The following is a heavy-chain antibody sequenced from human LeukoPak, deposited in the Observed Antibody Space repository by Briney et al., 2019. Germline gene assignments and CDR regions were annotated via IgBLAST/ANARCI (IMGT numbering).Heavy chain of an antibody. CDR2: ISSSSSYI. Sequence: PGGSLRLSCAASGFTFSSYSMNWVRQAPGKGLEWVSSISSSSSYIYYADSVKGRFTISRDNAKNSLYLQMDSLRAEDTAVYYCARLRDGYFDYWGQGTLVTVSS. CDR1: GFTFSSYS. J-gene: IGHJ4*02. V-gene: IGHV3-21*01. CDR3: ARLRDGYFDY. D-gene: IGHD5-24*01.